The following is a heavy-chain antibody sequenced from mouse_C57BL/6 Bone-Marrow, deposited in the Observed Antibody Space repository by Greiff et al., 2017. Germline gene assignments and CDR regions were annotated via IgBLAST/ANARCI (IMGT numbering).Heavy chain of an antibody. CDR2: INPSSGYT. V-gene: IGHV1-4*01. CDR1: GYTFTSYT. D-gene: IGHD2-1*01. CDR3: ARGWYYGMLAY. J-gene: IGHJ3*01. Sequence: VQLQQSGAELARPGASVKMSCKASGYTFTSYTMHWVKQRPGQGLEWIGYINPSSGYTKYNQKFKDKATLTADKSSSTAYMQLSSLTSEDSAVYYCARGWYYGMLAYWGQGTLVTVAA.